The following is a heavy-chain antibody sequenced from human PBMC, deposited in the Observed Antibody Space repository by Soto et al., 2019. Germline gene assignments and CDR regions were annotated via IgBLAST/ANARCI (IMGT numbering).Heavy chain of an antibody. J-gene: IGHJ3*02. D-gene: IGHD5-18*01. CDR1: GFTFSRYW. CDR2: IKQDGTEK. Sequence: GGSLRLSCAASGFTFSRYWMNWVRQAPGKGLEWVANIKQDGTEKNYVDSVKGRFTISRDNARNSLYLQMDSLRAEDTAVYFCARGDTPMITGMDSFDIWGQGTMVTVSS. CDR3: ARGDTPMITGMDSFDI. V-gene: IGHV3-7*01.